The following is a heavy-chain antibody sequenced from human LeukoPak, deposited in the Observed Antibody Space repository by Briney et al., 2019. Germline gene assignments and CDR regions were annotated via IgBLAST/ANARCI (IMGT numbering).Heavy chain of an antibody. J-gene: IGHJ5*02. V-gene: IGHV4-38-2*02. CDR1: GYSISSGYY. CDR2: INHSGST. CDR3: ARGYYYDSSGLSWFDP. Sequence: SETLSLTCTVSGYSISSGYYWSWIRQPPGKGLEWIGEINHSGSTNYNPSLKSRVTISVDTSKNQFSLKLSSVTAADTAVYYCARGYYYDSSGLSWFDPWGQGTLVTVSS. D-gene: IGHD3-22*01.